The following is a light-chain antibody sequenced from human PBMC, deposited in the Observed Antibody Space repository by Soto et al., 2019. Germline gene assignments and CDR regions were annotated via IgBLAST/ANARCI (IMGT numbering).Light chain of an antibody. CDR3: QKYDSAPYT. CDR2: VAS. V-gene: IGKV1-9*01. Sequence: DLQLTQSPSFLSVSVGDRVTITCRASQGISTYLAWYQQKPGKAPKPLIYVASTLQSGIPSRFSGSGSGTDFTLTISSLQPEDFATYYCQKYDSAPYTFGQGTTLEIK. CDR1: QGISTY. J-gene: IGKJ2*01.